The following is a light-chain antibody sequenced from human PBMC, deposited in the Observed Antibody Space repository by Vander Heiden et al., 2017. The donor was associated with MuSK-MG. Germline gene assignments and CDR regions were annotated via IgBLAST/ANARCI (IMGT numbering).Light chain of an antibody. V-gene: IGKV1-39*01. CDR1: QTVTTY. CDR3: HQTCNLPPT. J-gene: IGKJ3*01. CDR2: AAS. Sequence: DIQMTQSPSSLSASVGDRVTITCRASQTVTTYLNWYQQKPGKAPKLLIYAASSLPSGVPSRFSGSGSGTDFSLTISGLKPEDFALYYCHQTCNLPPTFGPGTKVDIK.